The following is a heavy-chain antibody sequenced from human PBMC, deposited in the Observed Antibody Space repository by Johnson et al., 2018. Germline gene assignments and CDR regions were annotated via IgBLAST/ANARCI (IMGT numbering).Heavy chain of an antibody. D-gene: IGHD3-9*01. J-gene: IGHJ6*02. V-gene: IGHV1-69*06. CDR3: AREIHDWSHGMDA. Sequence: QVQLVQSGAEVKKPGASVKVSCKASGGTFGTYTISWVRQAPGQGLEWMGGIIPLFGTANYAQKFQGSVTITADKSTSTAYMERNRLRSDDTAVYYCAREIHDWSHGMDAWGQGTTVIVSS. CDR1: GGTFGTYT. CDR2: IIPLFGTA.